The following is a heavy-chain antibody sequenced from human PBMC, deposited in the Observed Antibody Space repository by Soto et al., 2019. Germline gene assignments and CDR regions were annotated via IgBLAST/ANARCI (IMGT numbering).Heavy chain of an antibody. D-gene: IGHD2-2*01. CDR3: ARDIVVTSGLSYYGMDV. Sequence: ASVKVSCKASGYTFTSYYMHWVRQAPGQGLEWMGIINPSGGSTSYAQKFQGRVTMTRDTSTSTVYVELSSLRSEDTAVYYCARDIVVTSGLSYYGMDVWGQGTTVTVSS. V-gene: IGHV1-46*01. CDR1: GYTFTSYY. CDR2: INPSGGST. J-gene: IGHJ6*02.